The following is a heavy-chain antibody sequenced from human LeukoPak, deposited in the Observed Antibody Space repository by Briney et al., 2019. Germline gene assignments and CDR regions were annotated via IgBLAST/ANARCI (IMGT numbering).Heavy chain of an antibody. CDR3: ARLLDNDNSGDPDTFDV. Sequence: SETLSLTCGVSGGSISRHYWSWIRQPPGKGLEWIGFIYYTGRTRYNPSLQSRVTISVGTSENKFSLKLTCVTAADTAVYYCARLLDNDNSGDPDTFDVWGQGTVVTVSS. J-gene: IGHJ3*01. CDR2: IYYTGRT. CDR1: GGSISRHY. V-gene: IGHV4-59*11. D-gene: IGHD3-22*01.